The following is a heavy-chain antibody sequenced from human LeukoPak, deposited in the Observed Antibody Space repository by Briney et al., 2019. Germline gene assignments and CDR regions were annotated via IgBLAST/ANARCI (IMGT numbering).Heavy chain of an antibody. D-gene: IGHD4-17*01. CDR3: ARDTGGYGDGAFDI. V-gene: IGHV4-59*01. CDR1: GGSISSYY. CDR2: IYYSGST. J-gene: IGHJ3*02. Sequence: KPSETLSLTCTVSGGSISSYYWSWIRQPPGKGLEWIGYIYYSGSTNYNPSLKSRVTISVDTSKNQFSLKLSSVTAADTAVYYCARDTGGYGDGAFDIWGPGTMVTVSS.